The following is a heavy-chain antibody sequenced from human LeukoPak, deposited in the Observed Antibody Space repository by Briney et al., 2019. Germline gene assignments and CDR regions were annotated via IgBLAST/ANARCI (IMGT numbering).Heavy chain of an antibody. J-gene: IGHJ5*02. D-gene: IGHD6-19*01. CDR3: AKTPWGEWLPNWFDP. Sequence: QPGGSLRLSCAASRFTFSSYGMHWVRQAPGKGLEWVAVISYDGSNKYYADSVKGRFTISRDNSKNTLYLQMNSLRAEDTAVYYCAKTPWGEWLPNWFDPWGQGTLVTVSS. CDR2: ISYDGSNK. V-gene: IGHV3-30*18. CDR1: RFTFSSYG.